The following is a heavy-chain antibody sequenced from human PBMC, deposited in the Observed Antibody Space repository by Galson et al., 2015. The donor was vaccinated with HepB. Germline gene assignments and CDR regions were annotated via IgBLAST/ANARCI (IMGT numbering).Heavy chain of an antibody. V-gene: IGHV5-10-1*01. D-gene: IGHD6-19*01. CDR3: ARDSSSGWYANGYFDY. Sequence: QSGAEVKKPGESLRISCKGSGYSFTSYWISWVRQMPGKGLEWMGRIDPSDSYTNYSPSFQGHVTISADKSISTAYLQMNSLRAEDTAVYYCARDSSSGWYANGYFDYWGQGTLVTVSS. J-gene: IGHJ4*02. CDR2: IDPSDSYT. CDR1: GYSFTSYW.